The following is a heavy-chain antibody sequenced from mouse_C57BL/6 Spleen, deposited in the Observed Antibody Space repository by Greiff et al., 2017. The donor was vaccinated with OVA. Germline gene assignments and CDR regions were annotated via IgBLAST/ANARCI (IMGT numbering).Heavy chain of an antibody. CDR3: TRDHYSNYGYFDV. V-gene: IGHV5-9-1*02. CDR2: ISSGGDYS. J-gene: IGHJ1*03. Sequence: EVKLVESGAGLVKPGGSLKLSCAASGFTFSSYAMSWVRQTQEKRLEWVAYISSGGDYSYYADTVKGRFTISRDNTRNTQYLQMSSLKSEDTAMYYCTRDHYSNYGYFDVWGTGTTVTVSS. D-gene: IGHD2-5*01. CDR1: GFTFSSYA.